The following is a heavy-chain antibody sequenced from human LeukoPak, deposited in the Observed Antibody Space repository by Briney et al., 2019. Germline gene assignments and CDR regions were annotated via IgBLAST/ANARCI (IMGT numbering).Heavy chain of an antibody. J-gene: IGHJ4*02. V-gene: IGHV3-7*01. CDR1: GFTFSTYW. CDR2: ISPDGSDK. Sequence: PGGSLRLSCVASGFTFSTYWMNWGRQAPGKGLERVGTISPDGSDKYYVDSVKGRFTISRDNVKTSLYLQINSLRADDTALYFCARGIVVVVGASDHFDYWGQGTLITVSS. CDR3: ARGIVVVVGASDHFDY. D-gene: IGHD2-15*01.